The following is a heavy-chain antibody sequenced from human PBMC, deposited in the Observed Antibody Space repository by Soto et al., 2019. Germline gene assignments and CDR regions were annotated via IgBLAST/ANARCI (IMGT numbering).Heavy chain of an antibody. V-gene: IGHV3-48*03. CDR2: ISSSGITI. J-gene: IGHJ6*02. D-gene: IGHD3-10*01. CDR1: GFTFSSYE. Sequence: PGGCLRLSCAASGFTFSSYEMNWVRQATGQGLEWVSYISSSGITIYYADSVRGRFTISRDNGKNSRYLQMNSLRAEDTAVYYCARDYGSGSYYTGYYYYRMDVWRQGTTVTASS. CDR3: ARDYGSGSYYTGYYYYRMDV.